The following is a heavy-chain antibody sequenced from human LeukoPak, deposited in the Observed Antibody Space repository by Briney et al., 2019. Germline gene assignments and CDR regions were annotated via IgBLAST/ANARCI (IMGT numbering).Heavy chain of an antibody. Sequence: GGSLRLSCAASGFTFSNYWKHWVRQVPGKGLVWVSRIKGDGSHTIYADSVKGRFTISRDNAKNTLYLQMKSLRAEDTAVYYCVRDWDHFDFDSWGQGTLVTVSS. J-gene: IGHJ5*01. CDR3: VRDWDHFDFDS. D-gene: IGHD3-9*01. V-gene: IGHV3-74*01. CDR2: IKGDGSHT. CDR1: GFTFSNYW.